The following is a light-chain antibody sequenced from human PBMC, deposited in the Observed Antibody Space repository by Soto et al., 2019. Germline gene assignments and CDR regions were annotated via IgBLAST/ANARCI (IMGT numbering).Light chain of an antibody. CDR3: QQYFGAWT. V-gene: IGKV1-5*03. CDR1: RSLSGW. Sequence: DFQLTQSPSTLSASVGDRVTITCRASRSLSGWLAWYQQKPGEAPKLLIYEVSTLETGVPSRFSGSGSGTEFTLTINSLQPDDSATYYCQQYFGAWTFGQGTKVEI. CDR2: EVS. J-gene: IGKJ1*01.